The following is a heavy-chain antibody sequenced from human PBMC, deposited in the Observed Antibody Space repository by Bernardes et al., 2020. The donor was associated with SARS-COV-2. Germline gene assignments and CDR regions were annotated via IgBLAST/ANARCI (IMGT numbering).Heavy chain of an antibody. Sequence: GGSLRLSCAASGFTVSSIYMSWVRQAPGKGLECVSFFYSGDSTYYADSVKGRFTISRDNSKNTLYLQMNSLRAEDKAMYFCARALSVGYDYWGQGTLVTVSS. CDR3: ARALSVGYDY. J-gene: IGHJ4*02. D-gene: IGHD1-26*01. V-gene: IGHV3-66*02. CDR2: FYSGDST. CDR1: GFTVSSIY.